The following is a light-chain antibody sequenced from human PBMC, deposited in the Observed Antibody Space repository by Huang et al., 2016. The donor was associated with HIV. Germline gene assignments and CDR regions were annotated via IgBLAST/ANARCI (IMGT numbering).Light chain of an antibody. CDR2: LGS. CDR3: MQALQIPWT. V-gene: IGKV2-28*01. CDR1: QSLLQSNGYNY. J-gene: IGKJ1*01. Sequence: DIVMTQSPLSLPVTPGEPASVSCRSGQSLLQSNGYNYLDWYLPKPGQSPQLLIYLGSNRASGVPDRFSGSGSGTDFTLKISRVEAEDVGVYYCMQALQIPWTFGQGTKVEI.